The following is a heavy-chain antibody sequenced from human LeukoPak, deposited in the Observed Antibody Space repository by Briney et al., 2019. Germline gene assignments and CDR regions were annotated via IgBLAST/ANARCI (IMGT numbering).Heavy chain of an antibody. J-gene: IGHJ5*02. CDR1: GYTFNTYG. V-gene: IGHV1-18*01. Sequence: ASVKVSCKTSGYTFNTYGINWVRQAPGQGLEWMGWISPYSTKTNFTPKLQGRVSITTDTSTSTAYMELRSLRSDDTAVYYCARDPLILEGHGDYSWFDTWGQGTLVTVSS. CDR3: ARDPLILEGHGDYSWFDT. CDR2: ISPYSTKT. D-gene: IGHD3-3*01.